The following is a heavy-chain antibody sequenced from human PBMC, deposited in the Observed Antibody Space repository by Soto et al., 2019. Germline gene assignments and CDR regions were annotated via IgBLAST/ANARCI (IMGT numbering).Heavy chain of an antibody. V-gene: IGHV3-23*01. D-gene: IGHD3-22*01. CDR2: ISGSGGST. CDR3: AKAPPYDSSGYPNWFDP. CDR1: GFTFSSYA. Sequence: GGSLRLSCAASGFTFSSYAMGWVRQAPGKGLKWVSAISGSGGSTYYADSVKGRFTISRDNSKNTLYLQMNSLRAEDTAVYYCAKAPPYDSSGYPNWFDPWGQGTLVTVSS. J-gene: IGHJ5*02.